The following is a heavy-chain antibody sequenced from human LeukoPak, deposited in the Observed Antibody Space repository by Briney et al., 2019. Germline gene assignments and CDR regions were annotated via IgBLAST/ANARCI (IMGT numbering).Heavy chain of an antibody. Sequence: SETLSLTCAVYGGSFSGYYWSWIRQPPGKGLEWIGEINHSGSTNYNPSLKSRVTISVDTSKNQFSLKLSSVTAADTAVYYCARHEVGYCSSTSCYGYFQHWGQGTLVIVSS. D-gene: IGHD2-2*01. CDR1: GGSFSGYY. CDR3: ARHEVGYCSSTSCYGYFQH. J-gene: IGHJ1*01. CDR2: INHSGST. V-gene: IGHV4-34*01.